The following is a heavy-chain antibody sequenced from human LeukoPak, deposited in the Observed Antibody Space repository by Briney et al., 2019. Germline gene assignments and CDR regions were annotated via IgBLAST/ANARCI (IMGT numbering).Heavy chain of an antibody. J-gene: IGHJ3*02. D-gene: IGHD3-22*01. CDR1: GYTFTSYA. CDR2: INAGNGNT. V-gene: IGHV1-3*01. CDR3: ARVSDTSVKGDAFDI. Sequence: ASVKVSCKASGYTFTSYAMHWVRQAPGQRLEWMGWINAGNGNTKYSQKFQGRVTITRDTSASTAYMELSSLRSEDTAVYYCARVSDTSVKGDAFDIWGQGTMVTVSS.